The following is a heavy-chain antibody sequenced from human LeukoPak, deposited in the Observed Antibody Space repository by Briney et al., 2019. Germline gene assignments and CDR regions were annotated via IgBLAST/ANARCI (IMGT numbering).Heavy chain of an antibody. V-gene: IGHV3-66*01. CDR1: GFTFSSYA. D-gene: IGHD3-22*01. CDR2: IYSGGST. J-gene: IGHJ4*02. Sequence: GGSLRLSCAASGFTFSSYAMSWVRQAPGKGLEWVSVIYSGGSTYYADSVKGRFTISRDNSKNTLYLQMNSLRAEDTAVYYCARVNYDSSGFDYWGQGTLVTVSS. CDR3: ARVNYDSSGFDY.